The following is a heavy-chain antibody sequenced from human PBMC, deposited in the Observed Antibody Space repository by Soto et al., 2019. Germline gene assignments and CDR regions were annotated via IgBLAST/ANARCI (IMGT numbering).Heavy chain of an antibody. CDR2: INSDGSST. Sequence: EVQLVESGGCLVQPGGSLRLSCAASGFTFSSYWMHWVRQAPGKGLVWVSRINSDGSSTRYADSVKGRFTISRDNAKNTLYLQMNSLRAEDTAVYYCVRTSLVVAAATREDYWGQGTLVTVSS. CDR3: VRTSLVVAAATREDY. J-gene: IGHJ4*02. CDR1: GFTFSSYW. V-gene: IGHV3-74*01. D-gene: IGHD2-15*01.